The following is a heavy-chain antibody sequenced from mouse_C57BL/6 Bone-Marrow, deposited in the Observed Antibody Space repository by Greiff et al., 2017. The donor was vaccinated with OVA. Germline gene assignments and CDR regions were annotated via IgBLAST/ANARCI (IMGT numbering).Heavy chain of an antibody. CDR2: IDPENGDT. CDR3: TIPIYYDYDGEVDY. V-gene: IGHV14-4*01. CDR1: GFNIKDDY. D-gene: IGHD2-4*01. J-gene: IGHJ2*01. Sequence: EVQLQQSGAELVRPGASVKLSCTASGFNIKDDYMHWVKQRPEQGLEWIGWIDPENGDTEYASKFQGKATITADTSSNTAYLQLSSLTSEDTAVYYWTIPIYYDYDGEVDYWGQGTTLTVSS.